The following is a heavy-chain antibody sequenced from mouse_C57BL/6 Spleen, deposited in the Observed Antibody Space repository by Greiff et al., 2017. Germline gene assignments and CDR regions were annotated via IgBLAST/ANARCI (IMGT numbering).Heavy chain of an antibody. J-gene: IGHJ3*01. CDR3: AKGGQLRLHSWFAY. D-gene: IGHD3-2*02. CDR2: IYPSDSET. Sequence: QVQLQQPGAELVRPGSSVKLSCKASGYTFTSYWMDWVKQRPGQGLEWIGNIYPSDSETHYNQKFKDKATLTVDKSSSTAYMQRSSLTSEDSAVYYCAKGGQLRLHSWFAYWGQGTLVTVSA. V-gene: IGHV1-61*01. CDR1: GYTFTSYW.